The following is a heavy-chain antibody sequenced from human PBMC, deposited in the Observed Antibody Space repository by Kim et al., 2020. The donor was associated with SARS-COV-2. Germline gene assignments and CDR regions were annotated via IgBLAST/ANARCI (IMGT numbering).Heavy chain of an antibody. CDR2: INPNSGGT. CDR1: GYTFTGYY. D-gene: IGHD3-9*01. Sequence: ASVKVSCKASGYTFTGYYMHWVRQAPGQGLEWMGRINPNSGGTNYAQKFQGRVTMTRDTSISTAYMELSRLRSDDTAVYYCARGSRQLRYFDWSKKNWFDPWGQGTLVTVSS. J-gene: IGHJ5*02. V-gene: IGHV1-2*06. CDR3: ARGSRQLRYFDWSKKNWFDP.